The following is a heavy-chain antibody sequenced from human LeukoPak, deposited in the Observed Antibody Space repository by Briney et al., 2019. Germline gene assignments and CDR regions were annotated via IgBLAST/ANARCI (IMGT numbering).Heavy chain of an antibody. Sequence: SETLSLTCSVSAYPISSGYYWGWIRQPAGKGLEWIGRIYTSGSTNYNPSLKSRVTMSVDTSKNQFSLKLSSVTAADTAVYYCASSTIRTVEREWYSSSWYLRGYFDYWGQGTLVTVSS. CDR3: ASSTIRTVEREWYSSSWYLRGYFDY. CDR1: AYPISSGYY. CDR2: IYTSGST. J-gene: IGHJ4*02. V-gene: IGHV4-4*07. D-gene: IGHD6-13*01.